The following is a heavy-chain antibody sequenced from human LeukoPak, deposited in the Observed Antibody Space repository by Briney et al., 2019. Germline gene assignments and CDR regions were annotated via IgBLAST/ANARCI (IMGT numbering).Heavy chain of an antibody. J-gene: IGHJ4*02. CDR3: VRGGVIGFDY. CDR2: IASTGDT. V-gene: IGHV3-13*01. D-gene: IGHD2-21*01. Sequence: GGSLRLSCAASGYTFGTSDMHWVRQASGRGLEWVSSIASTGDTYYAASVKGRFTISRENAKNSLYLQMNSLRAGDTAVYSCVRGGVIGFDYWGQGALVTVSS. CDR1: GYTFGTSD.